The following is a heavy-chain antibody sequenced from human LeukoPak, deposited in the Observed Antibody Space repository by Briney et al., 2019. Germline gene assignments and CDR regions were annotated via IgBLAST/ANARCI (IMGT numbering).Heavy chain of an antibody. J-gene: IGHJ4*02. CDR1: GYTLTELS. V-gene: IGHV1-24*01. CDR3: ATRLYYDSSGYSSLSPFDY. Sequence: ASVTVSFKVSGYTLTELSMHWVRQAPGKGLEWMGGFDPEDGETIYAQKFQGRVTMTEDTSTDTAYMELSSLRSEDTAVYYCATRLYYDSSGYSSLSPFDYWGQGTLVTVSS. CDR2: FDPEDGET. D-gene: IGHD3-22*01.